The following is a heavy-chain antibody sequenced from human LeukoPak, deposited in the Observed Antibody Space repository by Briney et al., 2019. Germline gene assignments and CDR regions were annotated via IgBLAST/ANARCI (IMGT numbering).Heavy chain of an antibody. CDR3: AREVADYGGYYYYHYTDV. CDR2: IYTSGSN. CDR1: GGSFSGYY. J-gene: IGHJ6*03. Sequence: PSETLSLTCAVYGGSFSGYYWSWIRQPAGKGLEWIGRIYTSGSNNYNPSLKSRVTMSVDTSKNQFSLKLSSVTAADTAMYYCAREVADYGGYYYYHYTDVWGKGTTVTISS. D-gene: IGHD4-23*01. V-gene: IGHV4-4*07.